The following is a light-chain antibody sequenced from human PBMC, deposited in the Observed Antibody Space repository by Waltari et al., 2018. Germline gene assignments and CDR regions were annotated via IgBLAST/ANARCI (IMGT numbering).Light chain of an antibody. J-gene: IGKJ1*01. CDR2: AAS. CDR3: QHYVNLPVT. Sequence: EIVLTQSPGTLSLSPGERATLSCRASQSVSRALAWYQQKPGHAPRLLIDAASTRATGVPDRFSGSGSGTDFSLTISRLDPEDFAVYYCQHYVNLPVTFGQGTKVEI. V-gene: IGKV3-20*01. CDR1: QSVSRA.